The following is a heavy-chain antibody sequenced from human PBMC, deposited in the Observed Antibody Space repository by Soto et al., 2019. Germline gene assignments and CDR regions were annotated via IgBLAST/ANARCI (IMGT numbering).Heavy chain of an antibody. CDR2: IYYSGST. J-gene: IGHJ4*02. CDR1: GGSVSSGSYY. D-gene: IGHD4-17*01. Sequence: SETLSLTCTVSGGSVSSGSYYWSWIRQPPGKGLEWIGYIYYSGSTNYNPSLKSRVTISVDTSKNQFSLKLSSVTAADTAVYYCATGRTGRAYGDYYDYWGRGTLVTVSS. V-gene: IGHV4-61*01. CDR3: ATGRTGRAYGDYYDY.